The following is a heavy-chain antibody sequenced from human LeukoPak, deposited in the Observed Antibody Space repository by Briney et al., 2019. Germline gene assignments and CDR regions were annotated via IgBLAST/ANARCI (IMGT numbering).Heavy chain of an antibody. Sequence: AASVKVSCKASGYTFTSYAMHWVRQAPGQRLEWMGWINAGNGNTKYSQKLQGRVTMTTDTSTSTAYMELRSLRSGDTAVYYCARDLPTITPRRITMYYFDYWGQGTLVTVSS. CDR1: GYTFTSYA. V-gene: IGHV1-3*01. CDR2: INAGNGNT. D-gene: IGHD3-10*02. CDR3: ARDLPTITPRRITMYYFDY. J-gene: IGHJ4*02.